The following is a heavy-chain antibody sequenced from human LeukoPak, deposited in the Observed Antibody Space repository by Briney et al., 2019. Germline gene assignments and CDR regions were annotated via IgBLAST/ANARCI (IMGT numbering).Heavy chain of an antibody. D-gene: IGHD5-24*01. Sequence: ASAKVSRKTSGYSLTSYNMHWVRQSPRHRLKWMGIIKPSGGNTNYAQKFQARVTTTSAKTTPTVYMALSSLISPDTAGYCCSRGPEQGWLQFAFYSWGQGNPVTVSS. CDR1: GYSLTSYN. CDR3: SRGPEQGWLQFAFYS. J-gene: IGHJ4*02. CDR2: IKPSGGNT. V-gene: IGHV1-46*01.